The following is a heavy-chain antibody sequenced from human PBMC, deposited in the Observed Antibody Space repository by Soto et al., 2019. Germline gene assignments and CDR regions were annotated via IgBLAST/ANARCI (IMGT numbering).Heavy chain of an antibody. J-gene: IGHJ3*02. CDR1: GFAVSTYV. Sequence: GGSLRLSCAASGFAVSTYVIHWVRQAPGKGLEWVAVIWYDGSNKYYADSVQGRFTVSRDNSKNTLSLQMNSLRAEATAVYLCASEGGGKPLDIWGQGTMVTVSS. D-gene: IGHD3-16*01. CDR2: IWYDGSNK. V-gene: IGHV3-33*01. CDR3: ASEGGGKPLDI.